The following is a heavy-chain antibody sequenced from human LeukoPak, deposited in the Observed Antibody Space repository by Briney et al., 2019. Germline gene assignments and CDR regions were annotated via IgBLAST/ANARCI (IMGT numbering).Heavy chain of an antibody. Sequence: SETLSLTCSVTGDSISGISYYWGWIRQPPGKGLEWIGKIYYSGSSYNNPSLESRVVISLDTSRNQFSLKLTSVTATDTAVYYCARQGAVGATGFDFWGQGILVTVSS. CDR2: IYYSGSS. V-gene: IGHV4-39*01. D-gene: IGHD1-26*01. CDR3: ARQGAVGATGFDF. CDR1: GDSISGISYY. J-gene: IGHJ4*02.